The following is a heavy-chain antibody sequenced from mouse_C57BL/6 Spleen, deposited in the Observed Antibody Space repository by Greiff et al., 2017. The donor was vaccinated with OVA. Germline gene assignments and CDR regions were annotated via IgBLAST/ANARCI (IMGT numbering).Heavy chain of an antibody. V-gene: IGHV1-50*01. CDR1: GYTFTSYW. Sequence: QVQLKQPGAELVKPGASVKLSCKASGYTFTSYWMQWVKQRPGQGLEWIGEIDPSDSYTNYNQKFKGKATLTVDTSSSTAYMQLSSLTSEDSAVYYCARSGSNYVYYFDYWGQGTTLTVSS. CDR3: ARSGSNYVYYFDY. J-gene: IGHJ2*01. CDR2: IDPSDSYT. D-gene: IGHD2-5*01.